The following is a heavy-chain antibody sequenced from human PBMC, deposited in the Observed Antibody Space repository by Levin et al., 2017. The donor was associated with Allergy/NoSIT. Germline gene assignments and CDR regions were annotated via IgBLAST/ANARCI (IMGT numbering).Heavy chain of an antibody. Sequence: SLKISCVASGFTFDDYAMHWVRQAPGKGLEWVSGISWNSGSIGYADSVKGRFTISRDNAKNSLYLQMNSLRAEDTALYYCAKDIKGITMVRGVIRYDYGMDVWGQGTTVTVSS. CDR2: ISWNSGSI. V-gene: IGHV3-9*01. D-gene: IGHD3-10*01. J-gene: IGHJ6*02. CDR1: GFTFDDYA. CDR3: AKDIKGITMVRGVIRYDYGMDV.